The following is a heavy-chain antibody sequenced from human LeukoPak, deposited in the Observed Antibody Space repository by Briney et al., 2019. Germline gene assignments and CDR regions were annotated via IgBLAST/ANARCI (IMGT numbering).Heavy chain of an antibody. V-gene: IGHV1-18*01. Sequence: ASVKVSCKASGYTFTTSGISWVRQAPGQGLEWMGWIGADKGNTKNAQKLQGRVTMTTDTSTSTAYMELRSLIPDDTAVYYCVRDGESGSPTAGDFDYWGQGTLVTVSS. D-gene: IGHD1-26*01. J-gene: IGHJ4*02. CDR2: IGADKGNT. CDR3: VRDGESGSPTAGDFDY. CDR1: GYTFTTSG.